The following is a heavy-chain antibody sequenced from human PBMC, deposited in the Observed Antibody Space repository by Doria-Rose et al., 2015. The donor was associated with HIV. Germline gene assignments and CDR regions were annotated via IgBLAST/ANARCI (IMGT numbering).Heavy chain of an antibody. CDR1: GVSLSSPGMG. J-gene: IGHJ4*02. V-gene: IGHV2-26*01. D-gene: IGHD6-13*01. CDR3: ARIKSSRWYHKYYFDF. Sequence: ESGPVLVKPTETLTLTCTVSGVSLSSPGMGVSWIRQPPGKALEWPANSFSDDEGSYKPSLKSRLTISRGTSKSQVVLTMTDMDPVDTATYYCARIKSSRWYHKYYFDFWGQGTLVIVSA. CDR2: SFSDDEG.